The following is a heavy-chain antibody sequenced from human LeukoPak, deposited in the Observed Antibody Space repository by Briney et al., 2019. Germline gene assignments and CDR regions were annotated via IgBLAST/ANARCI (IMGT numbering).Heavy chain of an antibody. V-gene: IGHV3-30*04. CDR1: GFTFSSHA. J-gene: IGHJ4*02. D-gene: IGHD3-22*01. Sequence: GGSLRLSCAASGFTFSSHAMHWVRQAPGKGLEWVAFISYDGSITSHADSVKGRFTISRDNSKDSLYLQMNSLRAEDTAVYYCARGSTYYDSSGQVPFDYWGQGTLVTVSS. CDR3: ARGSTYYDSSGQVPFDY. CDR2: ISYDGSIT.